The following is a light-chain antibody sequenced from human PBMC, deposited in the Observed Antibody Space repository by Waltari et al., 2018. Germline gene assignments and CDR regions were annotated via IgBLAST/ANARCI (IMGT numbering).Light chain of an antibody. Sequence: DLVMTQSPASLAVSLGERATINCKSRQSVLYSSNNKNYLAWYQQKPGQPPKLLIYWASTRESGVPDRFSGSGSGTDFTLTISSLQAEDVAVYYCQQYYSTPRTFGQGTKVEIK. V-gene: IGKV4-1*01. J-gene: IGKJ1*01. CDR2: WAS. CDR3: QQYYSTPRT. CDR1: QSVLYSSNNKNY.